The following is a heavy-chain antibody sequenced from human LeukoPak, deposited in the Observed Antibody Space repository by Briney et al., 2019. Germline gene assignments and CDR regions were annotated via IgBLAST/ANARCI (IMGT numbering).Heavy chain of an antibody. Sequence: GGPLRLSCEASGFSFSTYWLTWFGKAPGKGREWVANIKPDGSQKYCVDSVKGRFTISRDNAKNSLYLQMNSLRAEDTAVYYCARDSGSFFVDFWGQGTLVTVSS. CDR2: IKPDGSQK. D-gene: IGHD1-26*01. CDR3: ARDSGSFFVDF. CDR1: GFSFSTYW. J-gene: IGHJ4*02. V-gene: IGHV3-7*01.